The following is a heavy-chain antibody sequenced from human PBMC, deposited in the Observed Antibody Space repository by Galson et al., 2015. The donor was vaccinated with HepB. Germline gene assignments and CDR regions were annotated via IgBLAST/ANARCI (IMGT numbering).Heavy chain of an antibody. D-gene: IGHD2-8*01. CDR2: IYKTGIT. J-gene: IGHJ4*02. CDR1: GGSLSSYY. Sequence: LSLTCTVSGGSLSSYYWSWIRQSPGKKLEWIGYIYKTGITNHNPSLKSRVTISVDTSKNQFSLRLRSMTAADTAVYYCARGSPSDEWRFEFWGQGTLVAVSS. V-gene: IGHV4-59*01. CDR3: ARGSPSDEWRFEF.